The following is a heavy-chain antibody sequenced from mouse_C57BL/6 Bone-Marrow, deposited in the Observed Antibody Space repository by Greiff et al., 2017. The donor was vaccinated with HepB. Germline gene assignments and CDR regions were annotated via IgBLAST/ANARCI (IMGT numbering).Heavy chain of an antibody. CDR3: ARDLYYYGSSWYFDV. V-gene: IGHV5-4*01. CDR2: ISDGGSYT. D-gene: IGHD1-1*01. J-gene: IGHJ1*03. CDR1: GFTFSGYA. Sequence: EVMLVESGGGLVKPGGSLKLSCAASGFTFSGYAMSWVRQTPEKRLEWVATISDGGSYTYYPDDVKGRFTISRDNAKNNLYLQMSHLKSEDTAMYYCARDLYYYGSSWYFDVWGTGTTVTVSS.